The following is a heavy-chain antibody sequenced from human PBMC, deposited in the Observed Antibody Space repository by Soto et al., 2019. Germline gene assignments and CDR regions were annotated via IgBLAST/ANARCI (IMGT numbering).Heavy chain of an antibody. D-gene: IGHD3-3*01. Sequence: GGSLRLSCAASGFTFSSYAMHWVRQAPGKGLEWVAVISYDGSNKYYADSVKGRFTISRDNSKNTLYLRMNSLRAEDTAVYYCANKGDFWSGSFDYWGQGTLVTVSS. V-gene: IGHV3-30-3*01. CDR1: GFTFSSYA. CDR2: ISYDGSNK. CDR3: ANKGDFWSGSFDY. J-gene: IGHJ4*02.